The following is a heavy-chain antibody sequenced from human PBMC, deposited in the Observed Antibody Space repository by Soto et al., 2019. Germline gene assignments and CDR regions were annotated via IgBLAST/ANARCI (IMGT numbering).Heavy chain of an antibody. CDR1: GFTFSSYA. CDR2: ISYDGSNK. D-gene: IGHD6-13*01. Sequence: GGSLRLSCAASGFTFSSYAMHWVRQAPGKGLEWVAVISYDGSNKYYADSVKGRFTISRDNSKNTLYLQMNSLRAEDTAVYYCARDRQLGLDYWGQATLVTVSS. J-gene: IGHJ4*02. V-gene: IGHV3-30-3*01. CDR3: ARDRQLGLDY.